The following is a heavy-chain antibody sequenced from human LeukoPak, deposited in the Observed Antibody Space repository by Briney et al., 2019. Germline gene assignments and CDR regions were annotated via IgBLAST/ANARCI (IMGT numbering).Heavy chain of an antibody. J-gene: IGHJ4*02. CDR3: ARGRRAAAGTDY. Sequence: ASVKVSCKASGYTFTSYDINWVQQATGQGLEWMGWMNPNSGNTGYAQKFQGRVTITRNTSISTAYMELSSLRSEDTAVYYCARGRRAAAGTDYWGQGTLVTVSS. CDR1: GYTFTSYD. CDR2: MNPNSGNT. V-gene: IGHV1-8*03. D-gene: IGHD6-13*01.